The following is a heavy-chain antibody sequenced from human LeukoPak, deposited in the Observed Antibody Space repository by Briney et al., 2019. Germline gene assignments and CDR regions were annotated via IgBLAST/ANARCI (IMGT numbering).Heavy chain of an antibody. CDR2: ISSSGSTI. CDR1: GFTFSSYE. CDR3: ARDRGCSGGSCSAALYYYYYYMDV. V-gene: IGHV3-48*03. Sequence: GGSLRLSCAASGFTFSSYEMNWVRQAPGKGLEWVSYISSSGSTIYYADSVKGRFTISRGNAKNSLYLQMNSLRAEDTAVYYCARDRGCSGGSCSAALYYYYYYMDVWGKGTTVTVSS. D-gene: IGHD2-15*01. J-gene: IGHJ6*03.